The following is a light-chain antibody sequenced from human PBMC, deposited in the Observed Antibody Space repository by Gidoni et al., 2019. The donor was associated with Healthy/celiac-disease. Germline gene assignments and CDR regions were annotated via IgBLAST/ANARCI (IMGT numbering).Light chain of an antibody. CDR3: QQSET. CDR2: DAS. CDR1: QSISSW. J-gene: IGKJ1*01. Sequence: DIQMTQSPSTLSASVGDRVTITCRASQSISSWLAWYQQKPGKAPKLLNYDASSLESGVPSRFSGSGSGTEFTLTISSLQPDDFATYYCQQSETFGQGTKVEIK. V-gene: IGKV1-5*01.